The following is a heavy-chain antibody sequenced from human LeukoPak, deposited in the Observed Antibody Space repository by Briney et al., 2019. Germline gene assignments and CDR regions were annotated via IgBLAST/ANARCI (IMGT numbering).Heavy chain of an antibody. D-gene: IGHD1-1*01. Sequence: SETLSLTCTVSGGSISSYYWSWIRQPPGKGLEWIGYIYYSGSTYYNPSLKSRVTISVDTSKNQFSLKLSSVTAADTAVYYCASAEDAGTFDYWGQGTLVTVSS. CDR3: ASAEDAGTFDY. CDR2: IYYSGST. CDR1: GGSISSYY. J-gene: IGHJ4*02. V-gene: IGHV4-59*08.